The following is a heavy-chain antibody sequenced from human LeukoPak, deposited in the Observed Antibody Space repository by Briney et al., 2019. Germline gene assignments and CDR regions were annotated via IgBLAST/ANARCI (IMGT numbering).Heavy chain of an antibody. Sequence: ASVKVSCKAFGFSFISFGFNWVRQAPGQGLEWMGWISGYNGDTKYAQKLQGRVTMTTDKSTSTAYMELRSLRSDDTAVYYCARGTWETAARPYSFDTWGQGTLVTVSS. V-gene: IGHV1-18*01. CDR3: ARGTWETAARPYSFDT. CDR1: GFSFISFG. J-gene: IGHJ4*02. CDR2: ISGYNGDT. D-gene: IGHD1-26*01.